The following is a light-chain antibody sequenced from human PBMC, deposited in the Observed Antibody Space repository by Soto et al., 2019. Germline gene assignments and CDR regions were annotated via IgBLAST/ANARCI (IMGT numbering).Light chain of an antibody. CDR1: SSDVGGYKY. J-gene: IGLJ1*01. CDR2: EVS. Sequence: QSVLTQPRSVSGSPGQSVTISCTGTSSDVGGYKYVSWYQQHPGKVPKLIIYEVSNRPSGVSNRFSGSKSGNTASLTISGLQAEDEADYYYSSYTTSSTRVFGTGTKVTVL. V-gene: IGLV2-14*01. CDR3: SSYTTSSTRV.